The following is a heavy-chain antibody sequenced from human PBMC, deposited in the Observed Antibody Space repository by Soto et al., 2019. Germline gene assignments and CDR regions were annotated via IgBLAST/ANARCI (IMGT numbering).Heavy chain of an antibody. CDR1: GDSLRGQS. V-gene: IGHV4-34*01. CDR3: ARALYCSAGSCSPLRGMDV. J-gene: IGHJ6*02. D-gene: IGHD2-15*01. Sequence: PSETLSLTCAVVGDSLRGQSWNWIRQSPGKGLEWIGELDQSGGNNYNPSLKSRAIISDDTSKNQFSLKLNAVTAADTAVYYCARALYCSAGSCSPLRGMDVWRLGNTVTASS. CDR2: LDQSGGN.